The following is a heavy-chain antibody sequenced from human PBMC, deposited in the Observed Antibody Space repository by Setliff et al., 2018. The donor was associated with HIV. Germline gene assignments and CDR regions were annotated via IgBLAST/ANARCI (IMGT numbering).Heavy chain of an antibody. J-gene: IGHJ4*02. V-gene: IGHV4-39*02. Sequence: PSETLSLTCTVSGGSISSNSYYWGWIRQPPGKGLEWIGSIFYSGSSHHNPSLQSRITISVDTSKNQFSLKLSSVTAADTAVYWCVREDSRYHDFDRWGQGTPVTVSS. D-gene: IGHD3-22*01. CDR1: GGSISSNSYY. CDR2: IFYSGSS. CDR3: VREDSRYHDFDR.